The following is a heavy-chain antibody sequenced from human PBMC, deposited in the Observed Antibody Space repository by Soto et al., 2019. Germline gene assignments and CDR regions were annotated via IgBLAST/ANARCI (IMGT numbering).Heavy chain of an antibody. J-gene: IGHJ6*02. V-gene: IGHV1-69*13. CDR2: IIPIFGTA. CDR3: ARTSAAGKYYYGMDV. D-gene: IGHD6-13*01. Sequence: SLKVSCKASGGTFSSYAISWVRQAPGQGLEWMGGIIPIFGTANYAQKFQGRVTITADESTSTAYLQWSSLKASDTAMYYCARTSAAGKYYYGMDVWGQGTTVTVSS. CDR1: GGTFSSYA.